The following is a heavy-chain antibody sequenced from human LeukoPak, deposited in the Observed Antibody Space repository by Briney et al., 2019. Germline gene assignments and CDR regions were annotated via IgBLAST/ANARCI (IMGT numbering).Heavy chain of an antibody. Sequence: GGSLRLSCAASGFTFSSYGMHWVRQAPGKGLEWVAVIWYDGSNKYYADSVKGRFTISRDNSKNTLYLQMNSLRAEDTAVYYCARDRYCSSTSCDNWFDPWGQGTLVTVSS. CDR3: ARDRYCSSTSCDNWFDP. V-gene: IGHV3-33*01. CDR1: GFTFSSYG. J-gene: IGHJ5*02. D-gene: IGHD2-2*01. CDR2: IWYDGSNK.